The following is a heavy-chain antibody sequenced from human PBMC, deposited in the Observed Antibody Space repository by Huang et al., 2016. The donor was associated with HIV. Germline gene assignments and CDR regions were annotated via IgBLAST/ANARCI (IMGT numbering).Heavy chain of an antibody. CDR2: ITGRGRSS. D-gene: IGHD6-13*01. J-gene: IGHJ4*02. Sequence: EVQLLESGGGLVQPGGSLRLSCAASGFTFSSYAMGWVRQAPGKGLEGGSSITGRGRSSYYEDSVKGRFTISRDNSKNTLYLKMNSLRAEDTAIYYCAKADSGAAAGSLVDYWGQGTLVTVSS. CDR1: GFTFSSYA. CDR3: AKADSGAAAGSLVDY. V-gene: IGHV3-23*01.